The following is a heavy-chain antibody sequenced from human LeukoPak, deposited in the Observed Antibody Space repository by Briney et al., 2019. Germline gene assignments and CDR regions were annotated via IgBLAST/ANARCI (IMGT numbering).Heavy chain of an antibody. CDR3: ARRISGWTEYFQY. D-gene: IGHD6-19*01. CDR1: GFTFTSYW. J-gene: IGHJ1*01. V-gene: IGHV3-7*01. Sequence: GGSLRLSCATSGFTFTSYWMSWVRRAPGKGREWVANIKQDGSEKYYVDSVKGRFTISRDNAKNSLYLQMNSLRAEDTAVYYCARRISGWTEYFQYWGQGTLVTVSS. CDR2: IKQDGSEK.